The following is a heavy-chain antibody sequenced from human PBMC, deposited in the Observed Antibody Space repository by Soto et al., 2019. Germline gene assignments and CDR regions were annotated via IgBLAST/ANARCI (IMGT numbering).Heavy chain of an antibody. D-gene: IGHD3-22*01. CDR2: ISSTGTPI. CDR3: SAYYYDSSGYYYDY. V-gene: IGHV3-48*03. Sequence: PGGSLRISCVGSGLTFRNYEVNWVRQAPGKGLEWVSYISSTGTPIYYADSVKGRFTISRDNAKNSLSLQMNSLRVEDTAVYYVSAYYYDSSGYYYDYWGQGTLVTVSS. J-gene: IGHJ4*02. CDR1: GLTFRNYE.